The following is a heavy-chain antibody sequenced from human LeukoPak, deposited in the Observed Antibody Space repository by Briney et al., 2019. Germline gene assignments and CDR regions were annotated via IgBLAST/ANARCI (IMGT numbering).Heavy chain of an antibody. J-gene: IGHJ5*02. Sequence: GGSLRLSCAASGFTFSSYAMSWVGQAQGKGLEGVAAISGSGGSTYYADSVKGLFTISRDNSKNTLYLQMNSLRAEATVVYYCGRAGVYSASSGYGPDRWGQGTLVTVSS. D-gene: IGHD3-22*01. CDR2: ISGSGGST. CDR3: GRAGVYSASSGYGPDR. CDR1: GFTFSSYA. V-gene: IGHV3-23*01.